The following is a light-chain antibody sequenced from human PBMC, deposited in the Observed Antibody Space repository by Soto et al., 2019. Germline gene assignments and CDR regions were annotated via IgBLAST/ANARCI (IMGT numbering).Light chain of an antibody. CDR3: QQYGTSRLT. CDR1: QSVSSSY. CDR2: STS. Sequence: SVLTQSPGTLSLSPGERATLSCRASQSVSSSYLAWYQQKPGQAPRLLIYSTSYRASGIPDRFTGSGSGTDFTLTISRLEPEDFAVYYCQQYGTSRLTFGGGTKVEIK. J-gene: IGKJ4*01. V-gene: IGKV3-20*01.